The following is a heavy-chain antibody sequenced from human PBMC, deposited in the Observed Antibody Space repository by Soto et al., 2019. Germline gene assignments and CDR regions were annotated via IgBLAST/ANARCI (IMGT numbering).Heavy chain of an antibody. Sequence: VASVKVSCKASGYTFISYGITWVRQAPGQGLEWMGWISPYNGITNFAQRFQGRVTMTTETYTSTAYMELRSLRSDDTAVYYCARWYCSSTSCYAGAFDIWGQGTMVTVSS. CDR3: ARWYCSSTSCYAGAFDI. J-gene: IGHJ3*02. CDR1: GYTFISYG. D-gene: IGHD2-2*01. V-gene: IGHV1-18*01. CDR2: ISPYNGIT.